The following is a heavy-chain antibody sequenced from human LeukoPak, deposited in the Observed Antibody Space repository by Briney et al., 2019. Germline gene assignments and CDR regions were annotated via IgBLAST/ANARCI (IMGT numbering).Heavy chain of an antibody. J-gene: IGHJ4*02. Sequence: SETLSLTCTVSGGFISRSSYYWGWIRQPPGKGLEWIGSKYYGGSTYYNPSLQSRVTVSIDASKNQFSLKLTSVTAADTAVYYCARGAPSDSSGYRDPSFDYWGQGTLVTVSS. V-gene: IGHV4-39*07. CDR1: GGFISRSSYY. CDR2: KYYGGST. D-gene: IGHD3-22*01. CDR3: ARGAPSDSSGYRDPSFDY.